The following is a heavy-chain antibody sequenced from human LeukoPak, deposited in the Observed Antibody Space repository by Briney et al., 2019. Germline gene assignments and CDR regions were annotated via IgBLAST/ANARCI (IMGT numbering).Heavy chain of an antibody. D-gene: IGHD5-24*01. Sequence: GGSLRLSCAASGFTFSDYYMSWIRQAPGKGLEWVSYISSSGSTIYYADSVKGRFTISMDNAKNSLYLQMNSLRAEDTAVYYCARDPTEMATAYFDYWGQGTLVTVSS. CDR1: GFTFSDYY. J-gene: IGHJ4*02. CDR3: ARDPTEMATAYFDY. V-gene: IGHV3-11*04. CDR2: ISSSGSTI.